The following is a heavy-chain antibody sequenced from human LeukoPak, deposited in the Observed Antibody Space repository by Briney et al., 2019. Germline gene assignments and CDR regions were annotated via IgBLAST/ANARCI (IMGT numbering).Heavy chain of an antibody. D-gene: IGHD2/OR15-2a*01. CDR2: IYYSGNT. CDR3: ARGNRYFDY. V-gene: IGHV4-59*01. Sequence: SETLSLTCTVSGGSISGYYWSWIWQPPGKGLEWIGYIYYSGNTNYNPSLKSRVTISVDTSKNQFSLKLSSVTAADTAVYYCARGNRYFDYWGQGTLVTVSS. J-gene: IGHJ4*02. CDR1: GGSISGYY.